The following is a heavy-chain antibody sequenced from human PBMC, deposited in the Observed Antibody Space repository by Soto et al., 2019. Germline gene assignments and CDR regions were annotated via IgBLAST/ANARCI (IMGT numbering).Heavy chain of an antibody. V-gene: IGHV1-8*01. Sequence: QVQLVQSGAEVKKPGASVKVSCKASEYTFTSYEINWVRQATGQGLEWMGWMDLNSGDTGYAQKFQGRLTMTRNTSISTAYMELSSLRSEDTAVYYCARGELPWFGELLRWGQGTLVTVSS. D-gene: IGHD3-10*01. CDR2: MDLNSGDT. J-gene: IGHJ4*02. CDR1: EYTFTSYE. CDR3: ARGELPWFGELLR.